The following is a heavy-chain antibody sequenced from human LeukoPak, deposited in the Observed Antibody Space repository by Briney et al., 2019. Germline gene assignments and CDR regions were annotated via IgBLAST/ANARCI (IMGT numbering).Heavy chain of an antibody. V-gene: IGHV1-2*05. CDR1: GYTFTGYY. J-gene: IGHJ4*02. CDR2: INPNSGGT. D-gene: IGHD6-19*01. CDR3: ARVPVASSPCYY. Sequence: ASVKVSCKASGYTFTGYYMHWVRQAPGQGLEWMRRINPNSGGTNYAQKFQGRVPMTRDTPISTAYMELRSLRCEDTGVYYCARVPVASSPCYYWGQGTLDSVSS.